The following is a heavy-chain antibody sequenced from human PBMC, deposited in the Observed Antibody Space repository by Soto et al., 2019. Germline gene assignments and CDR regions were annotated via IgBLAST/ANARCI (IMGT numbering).Heavy chain of an antibody. CDR1: GGSISSGDYY. D-gene: IGHD5-12*01. Sequence: QVQLQESGPGLVKPSQTLSLTCTVSGGSISSGDYYWSWIRQHPGKGLEWIAYIDYSGSTYYNPSLKSRVSISVNTSKNQFSLKLSSVTAADPAVYYCARPIVATIYYFDYWGQGTLVTVSS. V-gene: IGHV4-31*03. J-gene: IGHJ4*02. CDR2: IDYSGST. CDR3: ARPIVATIYYFDY.